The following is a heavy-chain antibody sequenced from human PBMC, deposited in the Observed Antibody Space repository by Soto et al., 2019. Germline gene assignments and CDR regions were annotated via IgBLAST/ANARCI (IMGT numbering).Heavy chain of an antibody. D-gene: IGHD3-3*01. V-gene: IGHV3-23*01. CDR1: GFTFSSYA. Sequence: GGSLRLSCAASGFTFSSYAMSWVRQAPGKGLEWVSAISGSGGSTYYADSVKGRFTISRDNSKNTLYLQMNSLRAEDTAVYYCAKSLRFLEWLPPFDYWGQGTLVTVSS. CDR2: ISGSGGST. J-gene: IGHJ4*02. CDR3: AKSLRFLEWLPPFDY.